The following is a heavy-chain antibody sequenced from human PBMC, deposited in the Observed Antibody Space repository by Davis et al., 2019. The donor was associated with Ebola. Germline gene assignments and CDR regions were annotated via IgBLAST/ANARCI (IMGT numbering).Heavy chain of an antibody. CDR1: GYSFTNYW. CDR3: ARQESLYGYIDY. CDR2: IYAGDSDA. J-gene: IGHJ4*02. D-gene: IGHD2/OR15-2a*01. Sequence: GESLKISCQGSGYSFTNYWIAWVRQMPGKGLEWMGIIYAGDSDARYSPTFEGQVSISVDRYLTTAYLQWSSLKASDSAIYYCARQESLYGYIDYWGQGTLVTVSS. V-gene: IGHV5-51*01.